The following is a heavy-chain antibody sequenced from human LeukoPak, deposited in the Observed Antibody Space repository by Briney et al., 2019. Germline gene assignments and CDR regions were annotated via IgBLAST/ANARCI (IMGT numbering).Heavy chain of an antibody. Sequence: GGSLRLSCAASGFTFSSYSMNWVRQAPGKGLELVSSISSSSSYIYYADSVKGRFTISRDNAKNSLYLQMNSLRAEDTAVYYCASGASSGYFFGYWGQGALVTVSS. CDR2: ISSSSSYI. CDR1: GFTFSSYS. J-gene: IGHJ4*02. D-gene: IGHD3-22*01. V-gene: IGHV3-21*01. CDR3: ASGASSGYFFGY.